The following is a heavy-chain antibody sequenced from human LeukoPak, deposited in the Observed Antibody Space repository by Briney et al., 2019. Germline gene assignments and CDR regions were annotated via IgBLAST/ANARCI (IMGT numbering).Heavy chain of an antibody. CDR3: ARESGEVF. Sequence: GSSVKVSCKASGGTLSNYAISWVRQAPGQGLEWMGGIIPIFDTANYAQKFQGRVTITTDESTSTAYMELRGLRSDDTAVYFCARESGEVFWGQGTLITVSS. V-gene: IGHV1-69*05. D-gene: IGHD3-10*01. CDR2: IIPIFDTA. J-gene: IGHJ4*02. CDR1: GGTLSNYA.